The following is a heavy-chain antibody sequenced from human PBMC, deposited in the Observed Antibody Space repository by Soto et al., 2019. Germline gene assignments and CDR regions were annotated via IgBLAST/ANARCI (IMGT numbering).Heavy chain of an antibody. CDR1: GGTFSSYA. CDR2: IIPIFGTA. J-gene: IGHJ4*02. CDR3: ARVPTAMVTRNWNDVFDY. D-gene: IGHD5-18*01. V-gene: IGHV1-69*01. Sequence: QVQLVQSGAEVKKPGSSVKVSCKASGGTFSSYAISWVRQAPGQGLEWMGGIIPIFGTANYAQKFQGRVTITADESTSTAYTELSSLSSEDTAVYYCARVPTAMVTRNWNDVFDYWGQGTLVTVSS.